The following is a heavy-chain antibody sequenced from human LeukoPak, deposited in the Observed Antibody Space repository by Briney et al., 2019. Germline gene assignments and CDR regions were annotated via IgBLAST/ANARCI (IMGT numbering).Heavy chain of an antibody. CDR3: ARDRAYDRRNLQLWSRYYYYMDV. D-gene: IGHD3-22*01. Sequence: GGSLRLSCAASGFTFSSYSMNWVRQAPGKGLEWVSSISSSSSYIYYADSVKGRFTISRDNAKDSLYLQMNSLRAEDTAVYCCARDRAYDRRNLQLWSRYYYYMDVWGKGTTVTVSS. CDR1: GFTFSSYS. V-gene: IGHV3-21*01. CDR2: ISSSSSYI. J-gene: IGHJ6*03.